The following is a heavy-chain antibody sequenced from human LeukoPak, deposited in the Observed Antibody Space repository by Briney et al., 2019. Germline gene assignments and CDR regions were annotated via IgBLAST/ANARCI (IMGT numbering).Heavy chain of an antibody. CDR3: AKDGGALRYFDWLLSAGYFDY. D-gene: IGHD3-9*01. Sequence: GGSLRLSCTVSGFTVSNAWMSWVRQAPGKGLEWVSAISGSGGSTYYADSVKGRFTISRDNSKNTLYLQMNSLRAEDTAVYYCAKDGGALRYFDWLLSAGYFDYWGQGTLVTVSS. CDR1: GFTVSNAW. V-gene: IGHV3-23*01. CDR2: ISGSGGST. J-gene: IGHJ4*02.